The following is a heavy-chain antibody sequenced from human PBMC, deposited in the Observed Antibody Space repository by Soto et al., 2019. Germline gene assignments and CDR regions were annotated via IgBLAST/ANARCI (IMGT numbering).Heavy chain of an antibody. V-gene: IGHV3-74*01. Sequence: VGSLRLSCAVSGFTFSSFWMHWVRQAPGEGLVWVSRINTDGSSTSYADSVKGRFTISRDNAKNTLYLQMNSLRVEDTAMYYCAKRGVDTFGLSYWGQGTLVTVSS. CDR2: INTDGSST. CDR3: AKRGVDTFGLSY. J-gene: IGHJ4*02. D-gene: IGHD3-10*01. CDR1: GFTFSSFW.